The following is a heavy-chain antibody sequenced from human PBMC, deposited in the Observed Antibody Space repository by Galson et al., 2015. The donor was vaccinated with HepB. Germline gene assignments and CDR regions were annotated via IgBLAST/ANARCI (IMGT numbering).Heavy chain of an antibody. CDR2: IIPIFGTA. D-gene: IGHD4-17*01. CDR1: GGTFSSYA. V-gene: IGHV1-69*13. J-gene: IGHJ6*02. CDR3: ARGGYTDYGDYVNHNYYGMDV. Sequence: SVKVSCKASGGTFSSYAISWVRQAPGQGLEWMGGIIPIFGTANYAQKFQGRVTITADESTSTAYMELSSLRSEDTAVYYCARGGYTDYGDYVNHNYYGMDVWGQGTTVTVSS.